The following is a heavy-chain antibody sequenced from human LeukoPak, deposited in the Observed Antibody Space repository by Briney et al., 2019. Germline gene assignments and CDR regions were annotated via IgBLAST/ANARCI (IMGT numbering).Heavy chain of an antibody. CDR2: ISSSGSTI. CDR1: GFTFSDYY. J-gene: IGHJ4*02. D-gene: IGHD6-6*01. Sequence: PRGSLRLSCAASGFTFSDYYMSWIRQAPGKGLEWVSYISSSGSTIYYADSVKGRFTISRDNAKNSLYLQMNSLRAEDTAVYYCARAGYSSSSEFDYWGQGTLVTVSS. CDR3: ARAGYSSSSEFDY. V-gene: IGHV3-11*04.